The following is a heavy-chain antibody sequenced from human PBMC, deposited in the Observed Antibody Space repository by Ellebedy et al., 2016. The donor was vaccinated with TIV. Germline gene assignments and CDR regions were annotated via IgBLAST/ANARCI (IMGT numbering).Heavy chain of an antibody. CDR1: GFTFNNYA. D-gene: IGHD6-19*01. J-gene: IGHJ5*02. CDR3: ARNRDANGWYVDL. V-gene: IGHV3-23*05. Sequence: GESLKISCAASGFTFNNYAMSWVRQAPGKGLEWVSTIYSGGAAYHGDSVKGRFTVSRDSSKNTVYLQMNSLRVEDTALYFCARNRDANGWYVDLWGQGTLVTVSS. CDR2: IYSGGAA.